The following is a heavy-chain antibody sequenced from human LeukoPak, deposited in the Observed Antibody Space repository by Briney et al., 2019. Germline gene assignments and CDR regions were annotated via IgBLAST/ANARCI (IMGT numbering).Heavy chain of an antibody. CDR2: IKEDGGEK. CDR3: SRAKSGSSSDSF. CDR1: GFGFSTYW. Sequence: PGGSLRLSCAGSGFGFSTYWMNWVRQAPGKGLEWVANIKEDGGEKYYVDSVKGRFTISRDNAKNSLYLQMNSLRDDDTAVYYCSRAKSGSSSDSFWGQGTLVIVSS. J-gene: IGHJ4*02. V-gene: IGHV3-7*01. D-gene: IGHD3-22*01.